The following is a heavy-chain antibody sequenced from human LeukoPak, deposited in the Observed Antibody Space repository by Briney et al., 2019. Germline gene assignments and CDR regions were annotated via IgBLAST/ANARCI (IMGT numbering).Heavy chain of an antibody. CDR1: GGTFSSYA. V-gene: IGHV1-69*13. CDR2: ITPIFGTA. J-gene: IGHJ4*02. Sequence: ASVKVSCKASGGTFSSYAISWVRQAPGQGLEWMGGITPIFGTANYAQKFQGRVTITADESTSTAYMELSSLRSEDTAVYYCARDLYYYDSSGHYFDYWGQGTLVTVSS. D-gene: IGHD3-22*01. CDR3: ARDLYYYDSSGHYFDY.